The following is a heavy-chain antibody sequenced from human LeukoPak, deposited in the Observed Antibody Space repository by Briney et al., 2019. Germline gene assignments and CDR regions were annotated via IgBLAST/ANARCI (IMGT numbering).Heavy chain of an antibody. V-gene: IGHV4-34*01. J-gene: IGHJ5*02. CDR3: AILSAGIAAAGPEGWFDP. CDR2: INHSGST. CDR1: GGSFSGYY. D-gene: IGHD6-13*01. Sequence: TSSETLSLTCAVYGGSFSGYYWSWIRQPPGKGLEWIGEINHSGSTNYNPSLKSRVTISVDTSKNQFSLKLSSVTAADTAVYYCAILSAGIAAAGPEGWFDPWGQGTLVTVSS.